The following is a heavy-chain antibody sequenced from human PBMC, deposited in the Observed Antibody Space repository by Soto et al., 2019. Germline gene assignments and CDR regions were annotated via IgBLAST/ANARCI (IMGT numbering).Heavy chain of an antibody. V-gene: IGHV3-72*01. CDR1: GFTFSDHY. CDR2: TRNKANSYTT. D-gene: IGHD2-2*02. CDR3: ARGGYCSSTSCYTDYYGMDV. Sequence: GGSLRLSCAASGFTFSDHYMDWVRQAPGKWLEWVGRTRNKANSYTTEYAASVKGRFTISRDDSKTSLYLQMNSLKTEDTAVYYCARGGYCSSTSCYTDYYGMDVWGQGTTVTVSS. J-gene: IGHJ6*02.